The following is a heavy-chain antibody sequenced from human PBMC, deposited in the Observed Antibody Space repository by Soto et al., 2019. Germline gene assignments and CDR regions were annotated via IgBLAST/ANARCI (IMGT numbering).Heavy chain of an antibody. Sequence: GASVKVSCKASGYTFTGYYMHWVRQAPGQGLEWMGWMNPNSGGTNYAQKFQGRVTMTRDTSISTAYMELSRLRSDDTAVYYCARVDSGYCSSTSCYTPLGMDVWGQGTTVTVSS. V-gene: IGHV1-2*02. CDR2: MNPNSGGT. CDR1: GYTFTGYY. J-gene: IGHJ6*02. CDR3: ARVDSGYCSSTSCYTPLGMDV. D-gene: IGHD2-2*02.